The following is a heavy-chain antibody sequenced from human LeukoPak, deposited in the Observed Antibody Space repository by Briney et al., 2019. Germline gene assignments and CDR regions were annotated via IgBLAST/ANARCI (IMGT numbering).Heavy chain of an antibody. CDR2: IWYDRSNK. J-gene: IGHJ4*02. D-gene: IGHD3-3*01. V-gene: IGHV3-33*01. Sequence: GGSLRLSCAASGFIFRSYGMNWVRQAQGKGLEWVAVIWYDRSNKYYADSVKGRFTISRDNSKNTLYLQMNSLRAEDTAVYYCARDRHYDFWSGYYTPFNSWGQGTLVTVSS. CDR3: ARDRHYDFWSGYYTPFNS. CDR1: GFIFRSYG.